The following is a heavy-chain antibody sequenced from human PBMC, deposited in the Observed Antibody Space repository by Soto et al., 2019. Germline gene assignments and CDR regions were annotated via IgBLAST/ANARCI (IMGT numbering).Heavy chain of an antibody. Sequence: GGSLRLSCAASGFTFSSYSMNWVRQAPGKGLEWASSISSSSSYIYYADSVKGRFTISRDNAKNSLYLQMNSLRAEDTAVYYCARDYYYYDSSGYPRPADYWGQGTLVTVSS. CDR2: ISSSSSYI. CDR1: GFTFSSYS. J-gene: IGHJ4*02. D-gene: IGHD3-22*01. CDR3: ARDYYYYDSSGYPRPADY. V-gene: IGHV3-21*01.